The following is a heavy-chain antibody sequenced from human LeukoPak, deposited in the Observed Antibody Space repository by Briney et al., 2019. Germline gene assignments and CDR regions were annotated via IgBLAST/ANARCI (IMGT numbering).Heavy chain of an antibody. D-gene: IGHD6-25*01. V-gene: IGHV1-69*13. CDR1: GGTFSSYA. CDR2: IIPIFGTA. CDR3: ARKRGGRGAALYYFDY. Sequence: AASVKVSCKASGGTFSSYAISWVRQAPGQGLEWMGRIIPIFGTANYAQKFQGRVTITADESTSTAYMELSSLRSEDTAVYYCARKRGGRGAALYYFDYWGQGTLVTVSS. J-gene: IGHJ4*02.